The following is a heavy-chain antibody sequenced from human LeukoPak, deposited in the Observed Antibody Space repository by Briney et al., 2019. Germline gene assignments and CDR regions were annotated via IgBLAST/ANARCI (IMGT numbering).Heavy chain of an antibody. CDR3: SRGSGWLSVY. J-gene: IGHJ4*02. CDR2: ISGGTT. CDR1: GFTFGDYL. Sequence: GGSLRLSCTASGFTFGDYLMSWFRQAPGKGLAWIGFISGGTTEYAASVKGRFTISRDDSTSIAYLQMNSLTTEDTAVYYCSRGSGWLSVYWGQGTLVTVSS. D-gene: IGHD6-19*01. V-gene: IGHV3-49*03.